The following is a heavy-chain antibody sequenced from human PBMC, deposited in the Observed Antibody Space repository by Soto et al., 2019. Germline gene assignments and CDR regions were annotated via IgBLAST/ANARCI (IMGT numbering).Heavy chain of an antibody. Sequence: GASVKVSCKVSGYTLTELSMHWVRQAPGKGLEWMGGFDPEDGETIYAQKFQGRVTMTEDTSTDTAYMELSSLRSEDTAVYYCATDVQLERRGYYYYGMDVWGQGTTVTVSS. CDR2: FDPEDGET. CDR3: ATDVQLERRGYYYYGMDV. CDR1: GYTLTELS. V-gene: IGHV1-24*01. J-gene: IGHJ6*02. D-gene: IGHD1-1*01.